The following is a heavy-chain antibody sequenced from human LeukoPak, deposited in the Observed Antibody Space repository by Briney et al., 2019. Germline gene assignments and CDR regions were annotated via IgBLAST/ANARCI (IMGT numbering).Heavy chain of an antibody. J-gene: IGHJ3*02. CDR2: ISGSGGNT. V-gene: IGHV3-23*01. Sequence: PGGSLRLSCAASRFTFSSYAMSWVRQAPGKGLEWVSGISGSGGNTYYADSVEGRFTIFRDNSNNTLYLQMNSLRAEDTAVYYCARSYAPGYIWGQGTMVTVSS. CDR1: RFTFSSYA. CDR3: ARSYAPGYI. D-gene: IGHD2-2*01.